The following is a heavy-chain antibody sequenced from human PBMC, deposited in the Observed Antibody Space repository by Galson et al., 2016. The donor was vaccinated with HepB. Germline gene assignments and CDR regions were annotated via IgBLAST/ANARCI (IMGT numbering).Heavy chain of an antibody. Sequence: ETLSLTCSVSGGSISSFRYYWGWIRQPPGKGLEWIGSLYRSGDTYYNPSLKSRVSISEDTSNNQFSLKLISVTAADTTVYYCARQPNMCSATCYVDFWGPGTLVTVSA. CDR2: LYRSGDT. D-gene: IGHD2-15*01. V-gene: IGHV4-39*01. CDR1: GGSISSFRYY. CDR3: ARQPNMCSATCYVDF. J-gene: IGHJ4*02.